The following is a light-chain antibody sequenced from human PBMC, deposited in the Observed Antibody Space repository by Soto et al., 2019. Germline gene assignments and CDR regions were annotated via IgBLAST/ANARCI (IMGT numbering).Light chain of an antibody. V-gene: IGKV3-15*01. CDR1: QSVSSN. J-gene: IGKJ1*01. CDR2: GAS. Sequence: DIVMTQSPATLSVSPGERATLSCTASQSVSSNLAWYQQKPGQAPRLLIYGASTRATGIPARFSGSGSGTEFTLTISSLQSEDFAAYYCQQYNNWHPWTFGQGTKVDIK. CDR3: QQYNNWHPWT.